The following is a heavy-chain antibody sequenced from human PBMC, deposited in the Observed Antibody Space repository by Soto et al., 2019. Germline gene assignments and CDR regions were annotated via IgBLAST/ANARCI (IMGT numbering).Heavy chain of an antibody. Sequence: GQYQKISCKGSGYSSTSSWIGWVRQMPGKGLEWMGIVYPGDSDTRYSPSFQGQVTISTDKSISTSYLQWRSLKASETATYYCPSSSNDYVHSDAFNLSRQGALVT. J-gene: IGHJ3*01. CDR2: VYPGDSDT. CDR3: PSSSNDYVHSDAFNL. V-gene: IGHV5-51*01. D-gene: IGHD3-16*01. CDR1: GYSSTSSW.